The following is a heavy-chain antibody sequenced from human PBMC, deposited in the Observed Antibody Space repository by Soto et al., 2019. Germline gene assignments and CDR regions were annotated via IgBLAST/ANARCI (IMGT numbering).Heavy chain of an antibody. V-gene: IGHV3-72*01. CDR3: ASYSGSYRRGLDY. J-gene: IGHJ4*02. CDR2: SRNKDHSYYT. CDR1: GFTFSGYY. D-gene: IGHD1-26*01. Sequence: EVQLVESGGGLVQPGGSLRLSCAASGFTFSGYYMDWVRPAPGKGLEWIGRSRNKDHSYYTEYAASVKGRFIISRDESRNSLYLQMNRLKTEDTAVYYGASYSGSYRRGLDYWGQGTLVTVSS.